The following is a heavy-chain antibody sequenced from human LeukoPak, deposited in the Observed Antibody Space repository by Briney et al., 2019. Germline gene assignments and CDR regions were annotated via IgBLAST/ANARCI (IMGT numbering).Heavy chain of an antibody. Sequence: PGGSLRLSCAVSGFTFSSYGMSWVRQAPGKGLEWVSSISSSSSYIYYADSVKGRFTISRDNAKNSLYLQMNSLRAEDTAVYYCARDSGYCSGGSCYEYYMDVWGKGTTVTVSS. D-gene: IGHD2-15*01. V-gene: IGHV3-21*01. CDR1: GFTFSSYG. CDR3: ARDSGYCSGGSCYEYYMDV. J-gene: IGHJ6*03. CDR2: ISSSSSYI.